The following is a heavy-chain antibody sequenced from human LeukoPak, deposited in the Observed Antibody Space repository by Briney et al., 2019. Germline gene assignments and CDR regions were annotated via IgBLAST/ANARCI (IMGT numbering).Heavy chain of an antibody. CDR1: EGSISSYY. J-gene: IGHJ3*02. V-gene: IGHV4-59*01. D-gene: IGHD2/OR15-2a*01. CDR2: IYYTGTP. Sequence: PSETLSLTCTVSEGSISSYYGSWIRQSPGKGLEWIANIYYTGTPYYNPSLQSRVTISVDMSKNQFSLKLSTVTAADAAVYYCARVKATVTSFDIWGQGTMVTVSS. CDR3: ARVKATVTSFDI.